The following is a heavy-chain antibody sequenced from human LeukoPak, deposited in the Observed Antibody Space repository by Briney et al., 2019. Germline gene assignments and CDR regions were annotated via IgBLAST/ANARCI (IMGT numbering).Heavy chain of an antibody. CDR1: GGSFSGYY. Sequence: SETLSLTCAVYGGSFSGYYWSWIRQPPGKGLEWIGEISHSGSTNYNPSLKSRVTISVDTSKNQFSLKLSSVTAADTAVYYCARERHQSFDYWGQGTLVTVSS. CDR3: ARERHQSFDY. V-gene: IGHV4-34*01. J-gene: IGHJ4*02. CDR2: ISHSGST.